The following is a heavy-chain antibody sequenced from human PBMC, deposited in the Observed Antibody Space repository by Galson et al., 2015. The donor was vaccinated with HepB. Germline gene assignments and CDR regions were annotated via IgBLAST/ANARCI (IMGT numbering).Heavy chain of an antibody. CDR2: IYPDDSET. CDR3: TRGSYGAY. CDR1: GYSFTNYW. Sequence: QSGAEVKKPGESLKISCKGSGYSFTNYWIGWVRQMPGQGLEWMGIIYPDDSETKYSPSFQGRVTISADQSISTAYLQWSSLKALDTAMYYCTRGSYGAYWGQGTLVTVSS. D-gene: IGHD4/OR15-4a*01. V-gene: IGHV5-51*01. J-gene: IGHJ4*02.